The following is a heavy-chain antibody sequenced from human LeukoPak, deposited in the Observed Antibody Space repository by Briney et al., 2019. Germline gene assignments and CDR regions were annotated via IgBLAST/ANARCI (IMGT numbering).Heavy chain of an antibody. CDR3: AKNYYDYTGPYSWVFDY. CDR1: GFTFTNFA. Sequence: GSLRLSCPASGFTFTNFAMSWVRQAPGKGLEWVSGILASGGTTYYADSVKGRFTSSRDNSKNTLYLQMSSLGAEDTAIYYCAKNYYDYTGPYSWVFDYWGQGTLVTVSS. J-gene: IGHJ4*02. CDR2: ILASGGTT. D-gene: IGHD3-22*01. V-gene: IGHV3-23*01.